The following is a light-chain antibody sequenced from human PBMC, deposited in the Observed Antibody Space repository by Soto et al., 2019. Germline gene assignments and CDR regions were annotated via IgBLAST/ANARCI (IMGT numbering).Light chain of an antibody. CDR1: QSVTSGY. Sequence: EIVLTPSPGPLSLSPGERATLSCRASQSVTSGYLAWYQQKPGQAPRLLIYGASSRATGIPDRFSGSGSGTDFTLTISGLEPEDFAVYYCQQYGSSPTFGQGTKVDIK. J-gene: IGKJ1*01. CDR3: QQYGSSPT. CDR2: GAS. V-gene: IGKV3-20*01.